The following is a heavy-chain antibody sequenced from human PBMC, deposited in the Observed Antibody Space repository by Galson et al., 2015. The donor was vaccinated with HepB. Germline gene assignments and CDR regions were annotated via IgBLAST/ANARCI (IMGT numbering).Heavy chain of an antibody. D-gene: IGHD3-22*01. J-gene: IGHJ4*02. CDR2: FDPEDGET. CDR1: GYTLTELS. Sequence: SVKVSCKVSGYTLTELSMHWVRQAPGKGLEWMGGFDPEDGETIYAQKFQGRVTMTEDTSTDTAYMELSSLRSEDTAVYYCASHDSSGYYKLDYWGQGTLVTVSS. CDR3: ASHDSSGYYKLDY. V-gene: IGHV1-24*01.